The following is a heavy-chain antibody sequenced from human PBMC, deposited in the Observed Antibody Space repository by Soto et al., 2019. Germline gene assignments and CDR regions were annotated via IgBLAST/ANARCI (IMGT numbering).Heavy chain of an antibody. D-gene: IGHD6-25*01. CDR3: ARLDSGAAYYYGLDV. V-gene: IGHV3-7*01. Sequence: PGGSLRLSCAASGFTFSMYRMSWVRQAPGKGLEWVANIQQEGSEKEYVESVKGRFIISRDNAKNSLYLQMNSLRAEDTAVYYCARLDSGAAYYYGLDVWGQGTTVTGSS. J-gene: IGHJ6*02. CDR2: IQQEGSEK. CDR1: GFTFSMYR.